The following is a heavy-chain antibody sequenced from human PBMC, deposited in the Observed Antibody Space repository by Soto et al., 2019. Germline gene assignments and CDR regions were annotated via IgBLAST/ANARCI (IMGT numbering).Heavy chain of an antibody. D-gene: IGHD3-9*01. V-gene: IGHV2-5*02. CDR2: IYWDDDK. CDR3: ARKGPEDWPLDY. Sequence: SGPTLVNPTQTLTLTCTFSGFSLSTTAVGVGWIRQPPGRALEWLALIYWDDDKRYSPSLKSRLTITKDTSKNQVVLTMTSMDPVDTATYYCARKGPEDWPLDYWGQGTLVTVSS. CDR1: GFSLSTTAVG. J-gene: IGHJ4*02.